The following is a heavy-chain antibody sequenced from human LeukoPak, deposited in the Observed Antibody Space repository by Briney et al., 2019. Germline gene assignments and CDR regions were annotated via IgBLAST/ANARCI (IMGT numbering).Heavy chain of an antibody. J-gene: IGHJ6*03. CDR2: IHTSENT. Sequence: PSETLSLTCTVSGGYIGSYYWSWIRQPAGKGLEWIGRIHTSENTDYNPSLKSRVTMSVDISTSQFPLRLTSVTAADTAVYYCAREGDYGDYSKSFYYMDVWGKGTTVTVSS. CDR1: GGYIGSYY. V-gene: IGHV4-4*07. D-gene: IGHD4-17*01. CDR3: AREGDYGDYSKSFYYMDV.